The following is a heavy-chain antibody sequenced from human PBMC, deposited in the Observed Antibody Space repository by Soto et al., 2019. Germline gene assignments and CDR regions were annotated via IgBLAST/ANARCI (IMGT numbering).Heavy chain of an antibody. CDR2: IYYSGST. D-gene: IGHD6-13*01. Sequence: SETLSLTCPVSGGSISSYYLSWIRPPPGKGLEWIGYIYYSGSTNYNPSLKSRVTISVDTSKNQFSLKLSSVTAADTAVYYCARVGYSSSWYWFDPWGQGTLVTVSS. CDR3: ARVGYSSSWYWFDP. CDR1: GGSISSYY. J-gene: IGHJ5*02. V-gene: IGHV4-59*01.